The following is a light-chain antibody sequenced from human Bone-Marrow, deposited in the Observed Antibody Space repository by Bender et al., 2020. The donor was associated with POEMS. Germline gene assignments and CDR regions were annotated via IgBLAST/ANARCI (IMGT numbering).Light chain of an antibody. Sequence: SYALTQPPSMSVAPGQTARMSCGGNNIGNKAVHWYQHKPGQSPVLIVYNDDQRTSGIPARFSGSNPGNMATLTISRVEVGDEADYYCQVWDSTFDQPVLGGGTQLTVL. CDR1: NIGNKA. CDR2: NDD. J-gene: IGLJ7*01. CDR3: QVWDSTFDQPV. V-gene: IGLV3-21*02.